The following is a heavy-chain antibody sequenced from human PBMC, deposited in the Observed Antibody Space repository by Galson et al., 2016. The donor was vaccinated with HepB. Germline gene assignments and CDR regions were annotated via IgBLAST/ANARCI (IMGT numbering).Heavy chain of an antibody. J-gene: IGHJ5*02. CDR3: ARSGVSGSTILGSHLVQLRGLIDP. CDR1: GSTFSTYA. V-gene: IGHV3-30*04. Sequence: SLRLSCAASGSTFSTYAMHWVRQAPGKGLEWVSVISYDGHHKYYADSVKGRFTISTDNSKNTLFLQMSSLRAEDTAVYYCARSGVSGSTILGSHLVQLRGLIDPWGQGTPVTVSS. CDR2: ISYDGHHK. D-gene: IGHD1-1*01.